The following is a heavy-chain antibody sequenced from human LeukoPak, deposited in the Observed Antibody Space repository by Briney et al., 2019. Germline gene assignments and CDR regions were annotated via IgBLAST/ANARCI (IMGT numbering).Heavy chain of an antibody. CDR2: ISDIGSI. CDR3: AGHHPRNTVDF. V-gene: IGHV4-59*08. D-gene: IGHD2/OR15-2a*01. CDR1: GGSISSYY. Sequence: PSETLSLTCTGSGGSISSYYWSWIRQPPGKGLEWIAYISDIGSINYNPSLKSRVTISLDTSKNPFSLKLSSVTAADTAVYYCAGHHPRNTVDFWGQGTLVTVSS. J-gene: IGHJ4*02.